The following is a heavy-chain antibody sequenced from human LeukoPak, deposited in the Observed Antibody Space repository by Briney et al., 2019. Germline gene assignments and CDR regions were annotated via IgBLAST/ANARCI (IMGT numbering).Heavy chain of an antibody. V-gene: IGHV3-48*01. CDR1: GFTFSSYS. D-gene: IGHD3-3*01. J-gene: IGHJ6*03. Sequence: GGSLRLSCAASGFTFSSYSMNWVRQAPGKGLEWVSSISSSSSTIYYADSVKGRFTISRDNAKNSLYLQMNSLRAEDTAVYYCARDTYYDFWSGYYNYYYYYMDVWGKGTTVTISS. CDR2: ISSSSSTI. CDR3: ARDTYYDFWSGYYNYYYYYMDV.